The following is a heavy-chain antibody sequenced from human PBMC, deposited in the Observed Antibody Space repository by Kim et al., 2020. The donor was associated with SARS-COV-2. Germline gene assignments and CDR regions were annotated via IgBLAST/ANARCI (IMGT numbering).Heavy chain of an antibody. CDR1: GFTFSSDS. V-gene: IGHV3-21*01. D-gene: IGHD7-27*01. Sequence: GGSLRLSCAASGFTFSSDSMNWVRQAPGKWLEWVASISSSSSYIYYADSVKGRFTISRDNAKNSLYLQMNSLRAEDTAVYYCARDLGSDNWGGYYYYGMDVWGQGTTVTVSS. CDR3: ARDLGSDNWGGYYYYGMDV. CDR2: ISSSSSYI. J-gene: IGHJ6*02.